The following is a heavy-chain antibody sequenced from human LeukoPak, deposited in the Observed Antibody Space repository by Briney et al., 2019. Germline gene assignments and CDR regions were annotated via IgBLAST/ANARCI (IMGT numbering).Heavy chain of an antibody. CDR2: MSSNGGST. V-gene: IGHV3-64D*09. Sequence: PGGSLRLSCSASGFTFSSYAMHWVRQAPGKGLEYVSGMSSNGGSTFYADSLKGRFTIARGNSKNTLYLQMSSLRAEDTAVYYCVKTGDHGGFDIWGRGTMITVSS. J-gene: IGHJ3*02. D-gene: IGHD4-17*01. CDR1: GFTFSSYA. CDR3: VKTGDHGGFDI.